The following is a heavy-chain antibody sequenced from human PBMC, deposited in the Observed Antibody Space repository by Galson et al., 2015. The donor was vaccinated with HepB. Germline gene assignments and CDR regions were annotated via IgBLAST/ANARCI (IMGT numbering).Heavy chain of an antibody. V-gene: IGHV3-33*01. CDR1: AVTFISCD. CDR3: ARDCSCGDESNDY. CDR2: LWYDGSNK. J-gene: IGHJ4*02. D-gene: IGHD2-15*01. Sequence: APRLLSSAVAVTFISCDLHWGRRAPGGGLVWGAGLWYDGSNKYYADSVKGQFTISRDNSKNTLYLQMNSLSAEDTAEYYCARDCSCGDESNDYWGQGTLVTVSS.